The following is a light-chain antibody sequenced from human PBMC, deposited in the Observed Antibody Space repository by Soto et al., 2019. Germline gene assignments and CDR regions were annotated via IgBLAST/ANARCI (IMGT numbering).Light chain of an antibody. J-gene: IGLJ1*01. CDR1: SSNIGAGFD. Sequence: QSVLTQPPSVSGAPGQRVTISCTGSSSNIGAGFDVHWYHQIAGTAPKLLIYGNSNRPSGVPDRFSGSKSGTSASLAINGLQAEDEADYYCRSYTSTNTRVFGTGTKVTVL. V-gene: IGLV1-40*01. CDR3: RSYTSTNTRV. CDR2: GNS.